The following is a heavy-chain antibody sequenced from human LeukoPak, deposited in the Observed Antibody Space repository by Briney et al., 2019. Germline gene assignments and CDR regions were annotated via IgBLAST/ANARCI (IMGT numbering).Heavy chain of an antibody. J-gene: IGHJ3*01. CDR2: TFYTGRT. V-gene: IGHV4-39*01. CDR3: ARRRHNFDFYDV. D-gene: IGHD3/OR15-3a*01. Sequence: SETLSLTCTVSGDPIISNIYWWDWVRLPPGKGLEWIGATFYTGRTFYSPSLKSRVTISVDTSKNQFSLDLRSATAADTAVYYCARRRHNFDFYDVWGQGTRVTVSS. CDR1: GDPIISNIYW.